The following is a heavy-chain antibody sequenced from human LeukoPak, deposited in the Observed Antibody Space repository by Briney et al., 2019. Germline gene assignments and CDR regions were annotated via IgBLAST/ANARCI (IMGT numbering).Heavy chain of an antibody. Sequence: SETLSLTCTMSGGSISTYYWSWIRQSPGKGLEWIGFIQYSGNTKSNPSLKGRVTISLDMSRNQFSLRLTSVTAADTAVYYCARETNNWALDYWGQGTLVTVSS. J-gene: IGHJ4*02. CDR1: GGSISTYY. D-gene: IGHD1-20*01. CDR2: IQYSGNT. V-gene: IGHV4-59*01. CDR3: ARETNNWALDY.